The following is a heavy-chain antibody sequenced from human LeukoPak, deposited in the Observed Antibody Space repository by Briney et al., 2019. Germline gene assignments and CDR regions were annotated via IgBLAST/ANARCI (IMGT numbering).Heavy chain of an antibody. V-gene: IGHV5-51*01. CDR1: GFTFATNW. CDR2: IYPGDSDT. J-gene: IGHJ3*02. D-gene: IGHD1-26*01. CDR3: ARGAHGSGFDI. Sequence: GEYLKISCQTFGFTFATNWIGWVRQMPGKGLDCLGVIYPGDSDTRYSPSFQGQVTISADKSISTAYLLWSSLKASDTAIYYCARGAHGSGFDIWGQGTMVTVSS.